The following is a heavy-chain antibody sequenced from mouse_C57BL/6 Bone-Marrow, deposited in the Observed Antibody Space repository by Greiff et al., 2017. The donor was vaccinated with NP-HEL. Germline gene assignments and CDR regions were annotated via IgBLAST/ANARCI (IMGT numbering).Heavy chain of an antibody. D-gene: IGHD1-1*01. V-gene: IGHV2-3*01. J-gene: IGHJ4*01. CDR2: IWGDGST. CDR1: GFSLTSYG. CDR3: AKLGIITTVVEEAYYAMDY. Sequence: QVQLKESGPGLVAPSQSLSITCTVSGFSLTSYGVSWVRQPPGKGLEWLGVIWGDGSTNYHAALISRLSISKANSKSQVFLKLNRLQTDDTATYYCAKLGIITTVVEEAYYAMDYWGQGTSVTVSS.